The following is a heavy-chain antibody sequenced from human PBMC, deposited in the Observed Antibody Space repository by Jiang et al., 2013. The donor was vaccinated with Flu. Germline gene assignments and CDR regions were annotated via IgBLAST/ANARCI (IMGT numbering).Heavy chain of an antibody. CDR1: GFTVSSNY. Sequence: RLSCAASGFTVSSNYMSWVRQAPGKGLEWVSVIYSGGSTYYADSVKGRFTISRDNSKNTLYLQMNSLRAEDTAVYYCATHLLRTGTTSAFDIWGQGTMVTVSS. CDR2: IYSGGST. V-gene: IGHV3-66*01. J-gene: IGHJ3*02. CDR3: ATHLLRTGTTSAFDI. D-gene: IGHD1-1*01.